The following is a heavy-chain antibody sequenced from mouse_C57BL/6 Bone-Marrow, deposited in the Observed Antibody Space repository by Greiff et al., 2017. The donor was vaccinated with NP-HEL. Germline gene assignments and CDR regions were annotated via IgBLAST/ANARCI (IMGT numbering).Heavy chain of an antibody. CDR3: ARRYSNPWFAY. CDR2: IRHNSGST. Sequence: VQLQQPGAELVKPGASVKLSCKASGYTFTSYWMHWVQQRPGQGLEWIGMIRHNSGSTNYNEKFKSKSTLTVDKSSSTAYMQLSSLTAEESAVYYCARRYSNPWFAYWGQGTLVTVSA. J-gene: IGHJ3*01. V-gene: IGHV1-64*01. CDR1: GYTFTSYW. D-gene: IGHD2-5*01.